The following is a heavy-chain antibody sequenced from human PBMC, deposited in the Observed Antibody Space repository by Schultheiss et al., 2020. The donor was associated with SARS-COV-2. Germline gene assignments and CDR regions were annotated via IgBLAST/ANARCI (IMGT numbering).Heavy chain of an antibody. Sequence: GESLKISCAASGFIFSSYAMSWVRQAPGKGLEWVAVIWYDGSNKYYADSVKGRFTISRDNSKNTLYLQMNSLRAEDTAVYDCARGGGGGYYYFDYWGQGTLVTVS. CDR3: ARGGGGGYYYFDY. V-gene: IGHV3-33*08. J-gene: IGHJ4*02. D-gene: IGHD3-22*01. CDR1: GFIFSSYA. CDR2: IWYDGSNK.